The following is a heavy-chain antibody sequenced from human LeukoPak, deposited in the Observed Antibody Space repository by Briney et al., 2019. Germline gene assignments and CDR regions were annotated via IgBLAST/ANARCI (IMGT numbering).Heavy chain of an antibody. V-gene: IGHV3-21*04. D-gene: IGHD4-23*01. Sequence: PWGSLRLSCAASGFTFSSYSINWVRQAPGKGLEWVSSISSSSSYIYYADSVKGRFTISRDNAKNSLYLQMNSLRAEDTAVYYCAKDPRRSVYGGGLMGYFDYWGQGTLVTVSS. CDR3: AKDPRRSVYGGGLMGYFDY. CDR2: ISSSSSYI. J-gene: IGHJ4*02. CDR1: GFTFSSYS.